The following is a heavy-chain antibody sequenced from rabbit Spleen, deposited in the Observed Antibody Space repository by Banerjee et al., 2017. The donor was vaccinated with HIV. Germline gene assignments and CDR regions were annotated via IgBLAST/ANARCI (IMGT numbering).Heavy chain of an antibody. Sequence: QSLEESGGDLVKPGASLTLTCTASGFSSSSSYWICWVRQAPGKGLELIACIYSGNSGGAGYASWAKGRFTISKTSSTMVTLQMTSLTAADTATYYCGGSDGSVNYAFKLWGQGTLVTVS. D-gene: IGHD5-1*01. V-gene: IGHV1S40*01. CDR1: GFSSSSSYW. J-gene: IGHJ4*01. CDR2: IYSGNSGGA. CDR3: GGSDGSVNYAFKL.